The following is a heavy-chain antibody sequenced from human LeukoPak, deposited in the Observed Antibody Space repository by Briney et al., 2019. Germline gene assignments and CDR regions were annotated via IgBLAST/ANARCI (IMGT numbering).Heavy chain of an antibody. CDR2: ITVSGTNT. Sequence: PGGSLRLSCAAPGFTLSRCAMSWVRRAPRKGLEWVSGITVSGTNTYDADSVKGRFTISRDNSKNAVYLQMNSHRADDTAVYYCARSIMGLNSAYDIWGQGTMVTVSS. D-gene: IGHD5-12*01. CDR1: GFTLSRCA. J-gene: IGHJ3*02. V-gene: IGHV3-23*01. CDR3: ARSIMGLNSAYDI.